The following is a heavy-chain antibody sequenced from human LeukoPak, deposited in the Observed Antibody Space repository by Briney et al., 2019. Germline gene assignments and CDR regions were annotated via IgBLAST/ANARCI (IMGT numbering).Heavy chain of an antibody. CDR2: IYYSRNT. J-gene: IGHJ3*02. V-gene: IGHV4-59*01. Sequence: SESLSLTRTVSGGSIIRYYWRWIRQPPGKGVEWIEYIYYSRNTKYKPSRKSGVNISVETSKNQFFLKLSSVAAADTAVYYCTRGRFLDAFDIWGQGTMVTVSS. CDR3: TRGRFLDAFDI. CDR1: GGSIIRYY. D-gene: IGHD3-3*01.